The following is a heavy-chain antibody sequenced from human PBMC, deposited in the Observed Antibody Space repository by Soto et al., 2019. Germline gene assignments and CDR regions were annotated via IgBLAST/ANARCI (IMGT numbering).Heavy chain of an antibody. CDR3: ASEVATTQYYYYGMDV. V-gene: IGHV3-53*01. D-gene: IGHD5-12*01. CDR2: IYSGGST. CDR1: GFTVSSNY. Sequence: SLRLSCAASGFTVSSNYMSWVRQAPGKGLEWVSVIYSGGSTYYADSVKGRFTISRDNSKNTLYLQMNSLRAEDTAVYYCASEVATTQYYYYGMDVWGQGTTVTVSS. J-gene: IGHJ6*02.